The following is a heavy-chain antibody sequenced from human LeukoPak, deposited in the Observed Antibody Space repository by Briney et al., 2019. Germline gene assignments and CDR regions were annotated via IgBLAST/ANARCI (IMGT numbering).Heavy chain of an antibody. V-gene: IGHV3-13*01. CDR3: ARDYGAKGDYYYYYYMDV. D-gene: IGHD4-17*01. J-gene: IGHJ6*03. Sequence: PGGSLRLSCAASGFTFSSYDMHWVRQATGKGLEWVSAIGTAGDTYYPGSVKGRFTISRENAKNSLYLQMNSLRAGDTAVYYCARDYGAKGDYYYYYYMDVWGKGTTVTVSS. CDR1: GFTFSSYD. CDR2: IGTAGDT.